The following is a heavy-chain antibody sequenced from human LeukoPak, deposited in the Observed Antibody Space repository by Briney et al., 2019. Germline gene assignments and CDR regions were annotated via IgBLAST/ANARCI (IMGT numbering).Heavy chain of an antibody. CDR1: GYTFTSYD. CDR3: ASAPYDYLYYSYYYGMDV. Sequence: EASVKVSCKASGYTFTSYDINWVRQATGQGLEWMGWMNPNSGNTGYAQKFQGRVTMTRNTSISTAYMELSSLRSEDTAVYYCASAPYDYLYYSYYYGMDVWGQGTTVTVSS. D-gene: IGHD3-3*01. V-gene: IGHV1-8*01. J-gene: IGHJ6*02. CDR2: MNPNSGNT.